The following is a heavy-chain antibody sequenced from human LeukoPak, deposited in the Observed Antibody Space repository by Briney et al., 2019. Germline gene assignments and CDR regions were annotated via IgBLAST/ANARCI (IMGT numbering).Heavy chain of an antibody. CDR3: ASLKGIAVAGRPQNGYYYYGMDV. Sequence: SQTLSLTCAISGDSVSSNSVAWNWIRQSPSRGLEWLGRTYYRSKWYNDYAVSVKSRITINPDTSKNQFSLQLNSVTAADTAVYYCASLKGIAVAGRPQNGYYYYGMDVWGQGTTVTVSS. J-gene: IGHJ6*02. V-gene: IGHV6-1*01. CDR1: GDSVSSNSVA. D-gene: IGHD6-19*01. CDR2: TYYRSKWYN.